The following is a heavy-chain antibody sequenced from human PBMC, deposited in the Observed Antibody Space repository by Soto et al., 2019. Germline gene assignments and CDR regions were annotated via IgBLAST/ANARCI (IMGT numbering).Heavy chain of an antibody. CDR2: INIGNGET. J-gene: IGHJ5*02. V-gene: IGHV1-3*04. CDR3: ARDEEAPREYIGYDFPNWFDP. Sequence: ASVKVSFKASGYTFTDYAIHWLRQAPGQRLEWMGRINIGNGETKLSQKFQDRVSLTTDTSATTAYMELSSLRSEDTAVYYCARDEEAPREYIGYDFPNWFDPWGQGTLVTVSS. D-gene: IGHD5-12*01. CDR1: GYTFTDYA.